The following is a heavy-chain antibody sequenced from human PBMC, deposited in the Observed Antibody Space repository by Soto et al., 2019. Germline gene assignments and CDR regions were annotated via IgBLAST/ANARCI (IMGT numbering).Heavy chain of an antibody. CDR3: ARGNLSFDFDS. CDR2: ISGDGINT. D-gene: IGHD1-26*01. J-gene: IGHJ4*02. V-gene: IGHV3-30*03. CDR1: GFNFGFFG. Sequence: QIQLVESGGDVVQPGKSLRLSCAASGFNFGFFGMHWVRQAPGKGLEWVAFISGDGINTQYADSVRGRFTLSRDYSRKTMYLQRDSLRDEDTALYYCARGNLSFDFDSWGLGTRVTVSS.